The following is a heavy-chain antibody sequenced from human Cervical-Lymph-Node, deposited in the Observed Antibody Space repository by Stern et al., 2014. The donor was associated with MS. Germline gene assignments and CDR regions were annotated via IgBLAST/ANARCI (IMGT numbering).Heavy chain of an antibody. J-gene: IGHJ5*02. Sequence: EVQLEESGGGLVQPGGSLRLSCAASGFSFSSFGMNWVRQAPGKGLEWVSYISSRSSPIYYADSVKGRFTISRDNAKSSLYLQMSSLRDEDTAVYYCARGDGYNLSWGQGTLVTVSS. D-gene: IGHD5-24*01. V-gene: IGHV3-48*02. CDR2: ISSRSSPI. CDR1: GFSFSSFG. CDR3: ARGDGYNLS.